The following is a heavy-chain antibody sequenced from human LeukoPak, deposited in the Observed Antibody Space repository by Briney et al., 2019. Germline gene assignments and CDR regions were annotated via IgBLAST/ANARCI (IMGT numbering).Heavy chain of an antibody. CDR3: ARSRLWSSWFDP. Sequence: PSETLSLTCTVSGGSISIGGYYWSWIRQHPGKGLEWIGYIYYSGSTNYNPSLKSRVTISVDTSKNQFSLKLSSVTAADTAVYYCARSRLWSSWFDPWGQGTLVTVSS. CDR1: GGSISIGGYY. CDR2: IYYSGST. D-gene: IGHD2-21*01. V-gene: IGHV4-31*03. J-gene: IGHJ5*02.